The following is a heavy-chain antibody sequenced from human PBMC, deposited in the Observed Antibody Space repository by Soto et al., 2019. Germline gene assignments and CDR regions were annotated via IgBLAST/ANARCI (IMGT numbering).Heavy chain of an antibody. Sequence: ASVKVSCKASGYTFTSYAMHWVRQAPGQRLEWMGWINAGNGNTKYSQKFQGRVTITRDTSASTTYMELSSLRSEDTAVYYCARGTVVTHFDYWGQGTLVNVSS. V-gene: IGHV1-3*01. CDR2: INAGNGNT. CDR3: ARGTVVTHFDY. D-gene: IGHD2-15*01. J-gene: IGHJ4*02. CDR1: GYTFTSYA.